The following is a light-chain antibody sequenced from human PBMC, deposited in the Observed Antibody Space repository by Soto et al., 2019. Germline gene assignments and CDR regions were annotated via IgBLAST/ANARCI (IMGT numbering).Light chain of an antibody. V-gene: IGKV1-33*01. CDR3: QQFDFLPPYT. CDR2: DAY. CDR1: HDIKNY. J-gene: IGKJ2*01. Sequence: IQLTQSPPSLSASEGDRVTITCQASHDIKNYLNWYQQKPGKAPKLLIYDAYNLERGVPSRFSGSGTGTDFTFTIDSLQPEDVATYYCQQFDFLPPYTFGQGTRVEIK.